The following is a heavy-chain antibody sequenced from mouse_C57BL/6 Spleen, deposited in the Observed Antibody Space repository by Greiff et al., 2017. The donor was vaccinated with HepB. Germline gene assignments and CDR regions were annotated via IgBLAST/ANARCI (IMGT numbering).Heavy chain of an antibody. D-gene: IGHD1-1*01. CDR2: INPSTGGT. CDR3: ARWDYYGSRPDV. CDR1: GYSFTGYY. Sequence: EVKLQQSGPELVKPGASVKISCKASGYSFTGYYMNWVKQSPEKSLEWIGEINPSTGGTTYNQKFKAKATLTVDKSSSTAYMQLKSLTSEDSAVYYCARWDYYGSRPDVWGTGTTVTVSS. V-gene: IGHV1-42*01. J-gene: IGHJ1*03.